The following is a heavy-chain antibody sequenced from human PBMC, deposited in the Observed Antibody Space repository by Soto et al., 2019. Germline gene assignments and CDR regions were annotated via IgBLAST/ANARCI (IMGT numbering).Heavy chain of an antibody. V-gene: IGHV1-69*12. D-gene: IGHD2-2*01. J-gene: IGHJ6*02. Sequence: QVQLVQSGAEVKKPGSSVKVSCKASGDTFSSYAISWVRQAPGQGLEWMGGIIPFFDTANYAQQFQGRVTIPADESTSTAYMELSSLRSEDTAVYYCARHDCISSSCYYYFSYVMDGWGQGTTVTVSS. CDR3: ARHDCISSSCYYYFSYVMDG. CDR1: GDTFSSYA. CDR2: IIPFFDTA.